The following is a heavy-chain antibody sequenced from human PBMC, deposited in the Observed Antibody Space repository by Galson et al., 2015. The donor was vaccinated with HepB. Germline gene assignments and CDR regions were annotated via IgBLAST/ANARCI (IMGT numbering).Heavy chain of an antibody. D-gene: IGHD5-12*01. V-gene: IGHV1-8*01. CDR2: MNPNSGNT. Sequence: SVKVSCKASGYTFTSYDINWVRQATGQGLEWMGWMNPNSGNTGYAQKFQGRVTMTRNTSISTAYMELSSLRSEDTAVYYCARGRGRGYSGYDPGRLDYWGQGTLVTVSS. CDR1: GYTFTSYD. CDR3: ARGRGRGYSGYDPGRLDY. J-gene: IGHJ4*02.